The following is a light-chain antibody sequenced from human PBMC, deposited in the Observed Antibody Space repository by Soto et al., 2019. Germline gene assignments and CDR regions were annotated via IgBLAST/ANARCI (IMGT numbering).Light chain of an antibody. CDR1: QTVSSSY. CDR3: QQYSTSPLT. CDR2: GAS. Sequence: EIVLTQSPGTLSLSPGERATLSCRASQTVSSSYFAWYQQKPAQAPRLLIYGASSKATGIPDSISGGGSGKDFSLTISGLEPEDFAVYYYQQYSTSPLTFGGGTRVDIK. V-gene: IGKV3-20*01. J-gene: IGKJ4*01.